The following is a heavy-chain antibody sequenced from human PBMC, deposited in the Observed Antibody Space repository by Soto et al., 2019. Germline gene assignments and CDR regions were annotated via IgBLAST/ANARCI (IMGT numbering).Heavy chain of an antibody. J-gene: IGHJ2*01. CDR1: GGTFSSYA. D-gene: IGHD1-7*01. Sequence: QVQLVQSGAEVKKPGSSVKVSCEASGGTFSSYAISWVRQAPGQGLEWMGGIIPIFGTANYAQKFQGRVTITADESTMTADMELSSLGSEDTAVYYCAGGRLELRTHWYFDLWGRGTLVTVSS. V-gene: IGHV1-69*12. CDR3: AGGRLELRTHWYFDL. CDR2: IIPIFGTA.